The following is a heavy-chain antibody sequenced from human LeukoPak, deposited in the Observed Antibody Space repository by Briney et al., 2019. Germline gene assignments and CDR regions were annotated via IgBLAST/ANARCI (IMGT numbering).Heavy chain of an antibody. CDR1: GFTFSSYA. J-gene: IGHJ4*02. V-gene: IGHV3-23*01. CDR3: AKWRVSACDY. CDR2: ISGSGGST. Sequence: GGSLRLSCAAAGFTFSSYAMSWVRQAPGKGLEWVSAISGSGGSTYYADSVKGRFTISRDNSKNTLYLQMNSLTAEDTAVYYCAKWRVSACDYWGQGTLVTVSS. D-gene: IGHD5/OR15-5a*01.